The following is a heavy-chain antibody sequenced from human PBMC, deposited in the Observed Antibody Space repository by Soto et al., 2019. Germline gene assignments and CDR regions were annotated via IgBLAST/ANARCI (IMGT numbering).Heavy chain of an antibody. CDR3: VRGNVCRDY. CDR1: GFTFSSYS. V-gene: IGHV3-48*01. Sequence: GGSLRLSCAASGFTFSSYSMNWVRQAPGQGLEWISYINSDTTNTYYADSVKGRFTISRDNAKNSLYLQMNGLGADDTAIYYCVRGNVCRDYWGQGTLVTVSS. J-gene: IGHJ4*02. CDR2: INSDTTNT. D-gene: IGHD2-8*01.